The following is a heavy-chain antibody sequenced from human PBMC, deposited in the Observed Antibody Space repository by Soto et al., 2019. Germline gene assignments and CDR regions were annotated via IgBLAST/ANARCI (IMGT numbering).Heavy chain of an antibody. CDR1: GCSISSGGYY. J-gene: IGHJ3*02. Sequence: SETLSLTCTVSGCSISSGGYYWSWIRQHPGKGLEWIGYIYYSGSTYYNPSLKSRVTISVDTSKNQFSLKLSSVTAADTAVYYCARDRGGFFAFDIWGQGTMVTVSS. D-gene: IGHD3-10*01. CDR2: IYYSGST. CDR3: ARDRGGFFAFDI. V-gene: IGHV4-31*03.